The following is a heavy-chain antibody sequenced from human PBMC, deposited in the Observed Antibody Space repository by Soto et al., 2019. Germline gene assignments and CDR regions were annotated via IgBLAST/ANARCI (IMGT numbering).Heavy chain of an antibody. J-gene: IGHJ3*02. CDR2: IKQDGSEK. CDR1: GFTFSSYW. Sequence: GGSLRLSCAASGFTFSSYWMSWVRQAPGKGLEWVANIKQDGSEKYYVDSVKGRFTISRDNAKNSLYLQMNSLRAEDTAVYYCARERERYYGSGIGEIDAFDIWGQGTMVTVSS. V-gene: IGHV3-7*01. CDR3: ARERERYYGSGIGEIDAFDI. D-gene: IGHD3-10*01.